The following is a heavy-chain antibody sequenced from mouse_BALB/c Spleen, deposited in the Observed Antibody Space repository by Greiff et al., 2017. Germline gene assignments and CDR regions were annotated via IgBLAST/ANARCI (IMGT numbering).Heavy chain of an antibody. Sequence: EVQLVESGGGLVQPGGSLKLSCAASGFTFSSFGMHWVRQAPEKGLEWVAYISSGSSTIYYADKVKGRFTISRDNPKNTLFLQMTSLRSEDTAMYYYARWTTVGYAMDYWGQGTSVTVSS. CDR1: GFTFSSFG. J-gene: IGHJ4*01. CDR3: ARWTTVGYAMDY. CDR2: ISSGSSTI. V-gene: IGHV5-17*02. D-gene: IGHD1-1*01.